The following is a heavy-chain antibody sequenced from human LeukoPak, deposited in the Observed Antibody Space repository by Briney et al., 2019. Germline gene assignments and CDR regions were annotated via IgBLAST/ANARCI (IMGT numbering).Heavy chain of an antibody. CDR1: GDTFSSYA. D-gene: IGHD6-19*01. CDR2: IIPIFGTA. V-gene: IGHV1-69*13. Sequence: ASVNVSCKASGDTFSSYAISWVRQAPGQGLEWMGGIIPIFGTANYAQKFQGRVTITADESTSTAYMELSSLRSEDTAAYYCARGRMAGTYVFDYWGQGTLVTVSS. CDR3: ARGRMAGTYVFDY. J-gene: IGHJ4*02.